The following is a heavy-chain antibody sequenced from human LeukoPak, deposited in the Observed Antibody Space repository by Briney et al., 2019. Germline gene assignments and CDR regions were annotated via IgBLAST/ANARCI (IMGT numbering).Heavy chain of an antibody. D-gene: IGHD3-22*01. CDR2: ISYDGSNK. Sequence: GGSLRLSCAASGFTFSSYGMHWVRQAPGKGLEWVAVISYDGSNKYYADSVKGRFTISRDNSKNTLYLQMNSLRAEDTAVYYCAKLTHQAYDYYDSSGPAFDYWGQGTLVTVSS. J-gene: IGHJ4*02. V-gene: IGHV3-30*18. CDR3: AKLTHQAYDYYDSSGPAFDY. CDR1: GFTFSSYG.